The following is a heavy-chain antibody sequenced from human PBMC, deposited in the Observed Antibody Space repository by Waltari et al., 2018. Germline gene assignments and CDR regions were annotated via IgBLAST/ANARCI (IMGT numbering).Heavy chain of an antibody. CDR1: GGSISSYY. J-gene: IGHJ5*01. CDR3: ARAMDGWFDY. V-gene: IGHV4-59*01. Sequence: QVQLQESAPGLVKPSETLSLTCTVSGGSISSYYWSWIRQAPGKGMEWIGYIYYRGSTDYNPSIKSRVTISVDKHKNQFSVKLSSVTAADTAVYYCARAMDGWFDYWGQGTLVTVSS. D-gene: IGHD2-2*03. CDR2: IYYRGST.